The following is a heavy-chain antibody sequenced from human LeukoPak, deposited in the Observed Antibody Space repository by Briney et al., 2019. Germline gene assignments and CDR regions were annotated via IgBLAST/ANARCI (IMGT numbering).Heavy chain of an antibody. V-gene: IGHV3-21*01. CDR3: ARARGGYDYYFDF. Sequence: PGGSLRLSCAASGFSFSTYSMNWVRQAPGKGLEWVSSISSASAYTYYADSLKGRFTISRDNDKNSLYLEMNSLRAEDTAIYYCARARGGYDYYFDFWGQGTLVTVSS. CDR1: GFSFSTYS. J-gene: IGHJ4*02. D-gene: IGHD5-12*01. CDR2: ISSASAYT.